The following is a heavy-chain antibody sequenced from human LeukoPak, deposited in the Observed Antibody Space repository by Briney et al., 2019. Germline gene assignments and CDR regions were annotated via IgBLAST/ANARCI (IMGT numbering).Heavy chain of an antibody. CDR3: AQDFERRAWGVSWFDT. J-gene: IGHJ5*02. D-gene: IGHD3-10*01. Sequence: GGSLRLSCAASGFTFSDYGMHWVRQAPGKGLEWIAFIRFNGSHHYNVDSVEGRFTISRDNSKSTMYVQMNSLKHEETPGYYCAQDFERRAWGVSWFDTWGEGTLVTVSS. V-gene: IGHV3-30*02. CDR2: IRFNGSHH. CDR1: GFTFSDYG.